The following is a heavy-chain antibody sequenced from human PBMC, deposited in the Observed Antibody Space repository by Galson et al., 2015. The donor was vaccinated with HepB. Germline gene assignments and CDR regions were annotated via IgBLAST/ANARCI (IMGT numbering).Heavy chain of an antibody. CDR3: ASGYCSSTSCYTSHAFDI. J-gene: IGHJ3*02. CDR1: GYTFTSYG. V-gene: IGHV1-18*01. Sequence: SVKVSCKASGYTFTSYGISWVRQAPGQGLEWMGWISAYNGNTNYAQKLQGRVIMTTDTSTSTAYMELRSLRSDDTAVYYCASGYCSSTSCYTSHAFDIWGQGTMVTVSS. D-gene: IGHD2-2*02. CDR2: ISAYNGNT.